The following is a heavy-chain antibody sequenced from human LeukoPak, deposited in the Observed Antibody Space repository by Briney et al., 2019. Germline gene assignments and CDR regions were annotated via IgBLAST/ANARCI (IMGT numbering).Heavy chain of an antibody. V-gene: IGHV3-30*03. CDR3: ARGEGWLDPKFDY. CDR2: ISYDGSNK. D-gene: IGHD6-19*01. CDR1: GFTFSSYS. J-gene: IGHJ4*02. Sequence: PGGSLRLSCAASGFTFSSYSMNWVRQAPGKGLEWVAVISYDGSNKYYADSVKGRFTISRDNSKNTLYLQMNSLRAEDTAVYYCARGEGWLDPKFDYWGQGTLVTVSS.